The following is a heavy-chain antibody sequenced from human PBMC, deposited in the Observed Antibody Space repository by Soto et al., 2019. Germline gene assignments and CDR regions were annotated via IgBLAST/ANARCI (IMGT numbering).Heavy chain of an antibody. CDR2: IGGSGGNR. V-gene: IGHV3-23*01. CDR1: GFTFNAYA. D-gene: IGHD4-4*01. J-gene: IGHJ4*02. CDR3: ARVASDYINSVDH. Sequence: EVQLLESGGGLVEPGVSLRLSCAASGFTFNAYAMTWVRQAPGKGLEWVSAIGGSGGNRYYAASVKGRFTISRDNSKDTVDLQVNSLRVEDTAVYYCARVASDYINSVDHWGQGILVTVSS.